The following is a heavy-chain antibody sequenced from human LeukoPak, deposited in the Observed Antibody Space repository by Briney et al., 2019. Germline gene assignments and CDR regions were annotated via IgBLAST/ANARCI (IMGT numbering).Heavy chain of an antibody. CDR1: GFTFSSYW. CDR2: IKQDGSEK. CDR3: ARDRETYSNNWFDP. D-gene: IGHD2-15*01. Sequence: GGSLRLSCAASGFTFSSYWMSWVRQAPGKGLEWVANIKQDGSEKYYVDSVKGRFTISRDNTKNSLYLQMNSLRAEDTAVHYCARDRETYSNNWFDPWGQGTLVTVSS. V-gene: IGHV3-7*01. J-gene: IGHJ5*02.